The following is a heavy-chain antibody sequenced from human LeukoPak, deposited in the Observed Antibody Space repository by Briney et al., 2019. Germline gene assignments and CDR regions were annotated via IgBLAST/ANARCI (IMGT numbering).Heavy chain of an antibody. CDR3: ARDRYYYDSSGYYDY. Sequence: GGSLRLSCAASGFTFSSYEMSWVRQAPGKGLEWVSYISSSGSTIYYADSVKGRFTIPRDNAKNSLYLQMNSLRAEDTAVYYCARDRYYYDSSGYYDYWGQGTLVTVSS. D-gene: IGHD3-22*01. CDR2: ISSSGSTI. J-gene: IGHJ4*02. CDR1: GFTFSSYE. V-gene: IGHV3-48*03.